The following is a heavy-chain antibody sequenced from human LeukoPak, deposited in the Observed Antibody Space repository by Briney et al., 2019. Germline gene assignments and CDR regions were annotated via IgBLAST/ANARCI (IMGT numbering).Heavy chain of an antibody. D-gene: IGHD1-26*01. CDR1: GYSFTDYY. Sequence: GASVTVSCKTSGYSFTDYYMHWVRQAPGQGLEWMGWINPNSGGTSTAQKFQGRITKTRDTSITTVYMEVSWLTSDDTAIYYCARADRLDGSPYLIGPWGQGTLVTVSS. CDR3: ARADRLDGSPYLIGP. CDR2: INPNSGGT. V-gene: IGHV1-2*02. J-gene: IGHJ5*02.